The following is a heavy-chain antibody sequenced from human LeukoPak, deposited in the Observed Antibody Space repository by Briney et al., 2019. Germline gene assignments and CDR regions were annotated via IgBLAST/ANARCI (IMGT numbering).Heavy chain of an antibody. Sequence: PSQTLSLTCAISGDSGSSNSAAWNWIRQSPSRGLEWLGRTYYRSKWYNDYAVSVKGRITINPDTSKNHFSLQLNSVTPEDTAVYYCARLRGTTTTSYFDYWDQGILVTVSS. V-gene: IGHV6-1*01. J-gene: IGHJ4*02. CDR1: GDSGSSNSAA. D-gene: IGHD1-14*01. CDR3: ARLRGTTTTSYFDY. CDR2: TYYRSKWYN.